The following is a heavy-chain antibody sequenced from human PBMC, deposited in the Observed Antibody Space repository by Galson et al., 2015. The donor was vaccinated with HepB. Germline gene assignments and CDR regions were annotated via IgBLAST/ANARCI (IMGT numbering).Heavy chain of an antibody. D-gene: IGHD3-10*01. Sequence: SLRVSCEASGFTFSSYALTWVRQAPGKGLEWVGSMTASGDGTAYAHSVQGRVAITRDNSKSTLFLHVHSLTAEDTAVYYCAKGRASGKVGWFDPCGQGALVTVSS. V-gene: IGHV3-23*01. J-gene: IGHJ5*02. CDR1: GFTFSSYA. CDR3: AKGRASGKVGWFDP. CDR2: MTASGDGT.